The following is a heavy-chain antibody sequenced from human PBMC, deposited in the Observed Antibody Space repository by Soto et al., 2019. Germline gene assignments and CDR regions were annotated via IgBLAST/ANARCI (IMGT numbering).Heavy chain of an antibody. J-gene: IGHJ4*02. Sequence: GESLKISCRTSGYSFNNYWIGWVRQMPGKGLEWMAILYSGDSDTRYSPSFQGQVTISVDKSISTAYLQWSSLKASDTALYFCVSGGLSGTYAGYLFDFWGLRTLVTVSS. D-gene: IGHD1-26*01. CDR2: LYSGDSDT. CDR3: VSGGLSGTYAGYLFDF. CDR1: GYSFNNYW. V-gene: IGHV5-51*01.